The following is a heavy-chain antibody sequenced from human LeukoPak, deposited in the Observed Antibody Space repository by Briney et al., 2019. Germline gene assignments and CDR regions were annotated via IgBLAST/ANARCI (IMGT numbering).Heavy chain of an antibody. D-gene: IGHD1-26*01. CDR2: ISYDGSNK. V-gene: IGHV3-30*18. CDR3: AKECSGATLGYYYYYYGMDV. Sequence: PGGSLRLSCAASGFTFSSYGMHWVRQAPGKGLEWVAVISYDGSNKYYADSVKGRFTISRDNSKNTLYLQMNSLRAEDTAVYYCAKECSGATLGYYYYYYGMDVWGQGTTVTVSS. J-gene: IGHJ6*02. CDR1: GFTFSSYG.